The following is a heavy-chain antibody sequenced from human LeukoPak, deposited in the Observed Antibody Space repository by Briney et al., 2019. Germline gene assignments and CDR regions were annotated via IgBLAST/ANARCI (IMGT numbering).Heavy chain of an antibody. V-gene: IGHV3-74*01. D-gene: IGHD5-24*01. CDR1: GFTFGTYW. CDR2: IKGDGTTT. Sequence: PGGSLRLSCAASGFTFGTYWMHWVRQAPGKGLVWVSIIKGDGTTTSYADSVKGRFTISRDNAKNTLYLQMNSLRAEDTAVYYCARGATIWYGMDVWGQGTTVTVSS. CDR3: ARGATIWYGMDV. J-gene: IGHJ6*02.